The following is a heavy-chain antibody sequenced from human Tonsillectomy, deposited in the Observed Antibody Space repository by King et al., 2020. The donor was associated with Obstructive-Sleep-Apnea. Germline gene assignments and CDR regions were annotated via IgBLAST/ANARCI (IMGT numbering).Heavy chain of an antibody. CDR1: GGSISSSSYY. D-gene: IGHD5/OR15-5a*01. V-gene: IGHV4-39*07. CDR2: IYYSGST. CDR3: ARDPPSTSARSSLDY. J-gene: IGHJ4*02. Sequence: QLQESGPGLVKPSETLSLTCTVSGGSISSSSYYWGWIRQPPGKGLEWIGNIYYSGSTYYNPSLTSRVTMSVDPSQNQFSLKLSSVTAADTAIYYCARDPPSTSARSSLDYWGQGLLVTVSP.